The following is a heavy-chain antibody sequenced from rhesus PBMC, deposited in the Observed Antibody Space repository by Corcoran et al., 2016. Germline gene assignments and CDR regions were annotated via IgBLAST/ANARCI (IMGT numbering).Heavy chain of an antibody. Sequence: QLQLQESGPGLVKPSETLSVTCAVSGGSISSSYWSWIRQAPGQGLEWLGYIHGGGTTPTSNPSLKGQVTISKTTSKNKSSLRLGSVTAANTAVYYCAGNRYSYIGSYYYYFNYWARGFLVTVPS. J-gene: IGHJ4*01. V-gene: IGHV4-169*01. CDR2: IHGGGTTP. D-gene: IGHD3-16*01. CDR3: AGNRYSYIGSYYYYFNY. CDR1: GGSISSSY.